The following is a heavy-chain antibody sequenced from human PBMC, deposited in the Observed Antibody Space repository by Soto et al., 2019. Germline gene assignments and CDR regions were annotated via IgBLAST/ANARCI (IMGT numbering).Heavy chain of an antibody. CDR3: AKEWLELSPPDY. Sequence: GGSLRLSCAASGFMFNSYGMHWVRQAPGKGLEWVAVISYDGSNKYYADSVKGRFTISRDNSKNTLYLQMNSLRTEDTAVYYCAKEWLELSPPDYWGQGTLVTVSS. D-gene: IGHD1-7*01. J-gene: IGHJ4*02. CDR2: ISYDGSNK. V-gene: IGHV3-30*18. CDR1: GFMFNSYG.